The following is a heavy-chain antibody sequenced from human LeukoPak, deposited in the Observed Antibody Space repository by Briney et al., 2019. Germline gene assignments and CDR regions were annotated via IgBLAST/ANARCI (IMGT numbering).Heavy chain of an antibody. D-gene: IGHD3-9*01. CDR1: GGSFSGYY. CDR3: ARGRYFDWLLSKFDP. Sequence: SETLSLTCAVYGGSFSGYYWSWIRQPPGKGLEWIGEINHSGSTNYNPSLESRVTISVDTSKNQFSLKLSSATAADTAVYYCARGRYFDWLLSKFDPWGQGTLVTVSS. V-gene: IGHV4-34*01. CDR2: INHSGST. J-gene: IGHJ5*02.